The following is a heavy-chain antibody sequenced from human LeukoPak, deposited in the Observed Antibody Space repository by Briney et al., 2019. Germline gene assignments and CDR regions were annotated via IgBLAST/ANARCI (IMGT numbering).Heavy chain of an antibody. CDR3: ARDSLEDDAFDI. D-gene: IGHD5-24*01. V-gene: IGHV3-21*01. CDR1: GFTFSSYS. Sequence: GGSLRLSCAASGFTFSSYSMNWVRQAPGKGLEWVSSISSSSYIYYADSVKGRFTISRDNAKNSLYLQMNSLRAEDTAVYYCARDSLEDDAFDIWGQGTMVTVSS. CDR2: ISSSSYI. J-gene: IGHJ3*02.